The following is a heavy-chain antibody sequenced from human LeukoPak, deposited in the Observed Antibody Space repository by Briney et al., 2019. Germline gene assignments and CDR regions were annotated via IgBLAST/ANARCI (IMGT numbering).Heavy chain of an antibody. CDR3: ARVGINCSSTSCYRYYYYMDV. D-gene: IGHD2-2*02. J-gene: IGHJ6*03. CDR1: GYSISSGYY. CDR2: IYHSGST. V-gene: IGHV4-38-2*01. Sequence: TTSETLSLTCAVSGYSISSGYYWGWIRQPPGKGLEWIGSIYHSGSTYYNPSLKSRVTISVDTSKNQFSLKLSSVTAADTAVYYCARVGINCSSTSCYRYYYYMDVWGKGTTVTVSS.